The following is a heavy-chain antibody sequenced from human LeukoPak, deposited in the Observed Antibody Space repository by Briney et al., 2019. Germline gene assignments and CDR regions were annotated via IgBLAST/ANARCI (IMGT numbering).Heavy chain of an antibody. D-gene: IGHD3-3*01. CDR2: INHSGST. CDR1: GGSFSGYY. V-gene: IGHV4-34*01. Sequence: SETLSLTCAVYGGSFSGYYWSWIRQPPGKGLEWIGEINHSGSTNYNPSLKSRVTISVDTSKNQFSLKLSSVIAADTAVYYCARAHLRITIFGVVIPDWFDPWGQGTLVTVSS. J-gene: IGHJ5*02. CDR3: ARAHLRITIFGVVIPDWFDP.